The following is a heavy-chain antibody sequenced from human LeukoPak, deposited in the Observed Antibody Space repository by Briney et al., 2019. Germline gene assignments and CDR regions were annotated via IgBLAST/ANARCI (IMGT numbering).Heavy chain of an antibody. Sequence: GGSLRLSCAASGFTFSSYWMHWVRQAPGKGLVWVSRINSDGSSTSYADSVKGRFTISRDNAKNTLYLQMNSLRAEDTAVYYCARGSNDYGERNYYFDYWGQGTLVTVSS. CDR1: GFTFSSYW. CDR3: ARGSNDYGERNYYFDY. J-gene: IGHJ4*02. D-gene: IGHD4-17*01. CDR2: INSDGSST. V-gene: IGHV3-74*01.